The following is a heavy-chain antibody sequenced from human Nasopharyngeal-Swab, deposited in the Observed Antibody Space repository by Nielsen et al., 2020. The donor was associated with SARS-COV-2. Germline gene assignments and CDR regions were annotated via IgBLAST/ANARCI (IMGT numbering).Heavy chain of an antibody. J-gene: IGHJ6*02. D-gene: IGHD5-12*01. CDR1: GFTFNTYA. CDR3: AKDRDSGDDSDDYYHYYGMDV. CDR2: ISGSDHTT. V-gene: IGHV3-23*01. Sequence: GGSLRLSCAASGFTFNTYAISWVRQAPGKGLEWVSVISGSDHTTYYADSVKGRFTISRDNSKNTVNLQMNSLRVEDTAIYYCAKDRDSGDDSDDYYHYYGMDVWGQGTTVTVFS.